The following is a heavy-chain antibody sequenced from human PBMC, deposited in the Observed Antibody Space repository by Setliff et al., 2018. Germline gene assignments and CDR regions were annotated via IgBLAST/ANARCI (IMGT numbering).Heavy chain of an antibody. J-gene: IGHJ4*02. D-gene: IGHD3-22*01. CDR3: ARINFYVSSGYYYAPDY. Sequence: GASVKVSCKASGYTFSHSGITWVRQAPGQGLEWMGWISAYTGNTDYAQKLQGRVTMTTDASTNTAYMELRGLSSDDTAVYYCARINFYVSSGYYYAPDYWGQGTLVTVSS. CDR2: ISAYTGNT. V-gene: IGHV1-18*01. CDR1: GYTFSHSG.